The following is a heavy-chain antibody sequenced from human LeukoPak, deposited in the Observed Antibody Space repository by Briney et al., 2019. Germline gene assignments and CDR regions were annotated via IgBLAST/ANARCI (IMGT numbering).Heavy chain of an antibody. D-gene: IGHD3-22*01. J-gene: IGHJ4*02. CDR2: IYYSGGT. Sequence: PSETLSLTCTVSGGSISSGGYYWSWIRQHPGKGLEWIGYIYYSGGTYYNPSLKSRVTISVDTSKNQFSLKLSSVTAADTAVYYCVTYYYGSSAPKRNYWGQGILVTVSS. CDR3: VTYYYGSSAPKRNY. V-gene: IGHV4-31*03. CDR1: GGSISSGGYY.